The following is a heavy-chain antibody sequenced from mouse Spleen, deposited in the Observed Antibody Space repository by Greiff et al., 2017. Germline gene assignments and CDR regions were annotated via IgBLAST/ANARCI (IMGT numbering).Heavy chain of an antibody. J-gene: IGHJ4*01. CDR3: TRYYYDYDVYAMDY. CDR1: GYTFTDYE. Sequence: QVQLKQSGAELVRPGASVTLSCKASGYTFTDYEMHWVKQTPVHGLEWIGAIDPETGGTAYNQKFKGKAILTADKSSSTAYMELRSLTSEDSAVYYCTRYYYDYDVYAMDYWGQGTSVTVSS. V-gene: IGHV1-15*01. D-gene: IGHD2-4*01. CDR2: IDPETGGT.